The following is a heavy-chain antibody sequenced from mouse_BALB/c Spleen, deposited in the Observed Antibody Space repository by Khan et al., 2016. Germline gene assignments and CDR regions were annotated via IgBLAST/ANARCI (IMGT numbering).Heavy chain of an antibody. D-gene: IGHD2-2*01. CDR3: ARWYGYDYFDY. V-gene: IGHV3-2*02. J-gene: IGHJ2*01. Sequence: EVQLQESGPGLVKPSQSLSLTCTVTGYSITSDYAWNWIRQFPGNKLEWMGYISYSGSTSYNPSLKSRISITRDTSKNQFFLQLNSVTTEDTATYYCARWYGYDYFDYWGQGTTLTVSS. CDR2: ISYSGST. CDR1: GYSITSDYA.